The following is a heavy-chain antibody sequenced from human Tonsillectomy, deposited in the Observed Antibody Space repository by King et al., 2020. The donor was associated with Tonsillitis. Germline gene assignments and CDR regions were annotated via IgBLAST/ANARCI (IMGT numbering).Heavy chain of an antibody. CDR1: GDSMNSYY. D-gene: IGHD2-2*01. CDR3: ARGWSSSSCHKNYFDP. J-gene: IGHJ5*02. Sequence: QLQESGPGLVKPSETLSLTCTVSGDSMNSYYWSWIRQPPGKGLEWIGYIYYSGSTNYNPSLESRVTISVDTSNKQFSLKLSSVTSADTAVYYCARGWSSSSCHKNYFDPWGLGTLVTVSS. CDR2: IYYSGST. V-gene: IGHV4-59*08.